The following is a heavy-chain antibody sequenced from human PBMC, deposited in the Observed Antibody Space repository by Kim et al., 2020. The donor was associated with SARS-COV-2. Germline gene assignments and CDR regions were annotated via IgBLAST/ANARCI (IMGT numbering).Heavy chain of an antibody. Sequence: SETLSLTCTVSGGSISNSYYWGGSRQPPGKGREWVGSIYYSGSNDYNPSLKSRVAISVHTSKNKFSLTLTSVTAADTAVYYCARPQRLQRYSNWFDTWGQGTLVTISS. CDR2: IYYSGSN. J-gene: IGHJ5*02. V-gene: IGHV4-39*01. D-gene: IGHD1-1*01. CDR3: ARPQRLQRYSNWFDT. CDR1: GGSISNSYY.